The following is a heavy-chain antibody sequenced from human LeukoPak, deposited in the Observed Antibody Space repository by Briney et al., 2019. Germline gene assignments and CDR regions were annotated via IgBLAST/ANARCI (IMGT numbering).Heavy chain of an antibody. CDR3: ARATYYYGSGSYYPRFDP. CDR2: ISYSGST. V-gene: IGHV4-59*12. J-gene: IGHJ5*02. D-gene: IGHD3-10*01. Sequence: SETLSLTCTVSGGSISRSYWGWIRQPPGKGLEWIGYISYSGSTSYNPSLKSRLTISVDTSKNQFSLKLSSVTAADTAVYYCARATYYYGSGSYYPRFDPWGQGTLVTVSS. CDR1: GGSISRSY.